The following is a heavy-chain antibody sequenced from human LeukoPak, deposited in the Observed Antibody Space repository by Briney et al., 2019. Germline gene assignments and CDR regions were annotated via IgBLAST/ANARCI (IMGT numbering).Heavy chain of an antibody. D-gene: IGHD2-15*01. CDR2: IYYGGST. V-gene: IGHV4-39*01. CDR1: GGSISSSDYY. CDR3: ARALGYCSGGSCTRGYNWFDP. J-gene: IGHJ5*02. Sequence: SETLSLTCTVSGGSISSSDYYWGWIRQPPGKGLEWIGSIYYGGSTYYNPSLKSRVTISVDTSMNQFSLKLSFVTTADTAVYYCARALGYCSGGSCTRGYNWFDPWGQGTLVTVSS.